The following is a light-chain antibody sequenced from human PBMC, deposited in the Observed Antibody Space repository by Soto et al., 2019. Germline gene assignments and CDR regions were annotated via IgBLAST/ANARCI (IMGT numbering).Light chain of an antibody. Sequence: QSALTQPPSASGSPGQSVAISGTGTSSDVGGNNYVSWYQQHPGKAPKLLVYEVTKRPAGVPDRFSGSKSGNTASLTVSGLQAEDEADYYCSSYAGSNSVIFGGGTKLTVL. CDR2: EVT. V-gene: IGLV2-8*01. J-gene: IGLJ2*01. CDR1: SSDVGGNNY. CDR3: SSYAGSNSVI.